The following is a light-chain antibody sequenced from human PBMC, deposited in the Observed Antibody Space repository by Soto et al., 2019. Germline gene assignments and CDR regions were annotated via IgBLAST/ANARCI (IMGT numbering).Light chain of an antibody. CDR3: QQYGNSPPNT. CDR2: AAS. Sequence: EIVLTQSPGTLSLSPGERATLSCRASQSVSSSYLAWYQQKPGQAPRVLIYAASSRATGIPDRFSGSGSGTEFTLTISRLEPEDFAVYFCQQYGNSPPNTFGQGTQGDIK. V-gene: IGKV3-20*01. CDR1: QSVSSSY. J-gene: IGKJ2*01.